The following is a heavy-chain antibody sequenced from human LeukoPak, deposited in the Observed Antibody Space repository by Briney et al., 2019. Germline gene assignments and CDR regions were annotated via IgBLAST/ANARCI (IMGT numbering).Heavy chain of an antibody. CDR3: AKDMDVSFYVYNFDY. J-gene: IGHJ4*02. CDR1: GFTFSSYA. D-gene: IGHD2-2*01. Sequence: PGGSLRLSCAASGFTFSSYAMSWVRQAPGTGLEWVSVISGSGGSTVHADSVKGRFTISRDNSKNTLYLQMNSLRAEDTAVYYWAKDMDVSFYVYNFDYWGQGTLVTVS. V-gene: IGHV3-23*01. CDR2: ISGSGGST.